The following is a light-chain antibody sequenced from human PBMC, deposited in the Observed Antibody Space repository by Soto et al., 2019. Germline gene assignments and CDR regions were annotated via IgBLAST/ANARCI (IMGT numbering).Light chain of an antibody. CDR1: QSVRTN. Sequence: EIVMTQSPATLSVSPGERVTLSCRASQSVRTNLAWYQQKPGQAPRPLIYGASTRATGVPARFSGSGSGTEFTLTISSLQSEDFAVYYCQHYKNLWGFGGGTKVEIK. CDR3: QHYKNLWG. J-gene: IGKJ4*01. CDR2: GAS. V-gene: IGKV3-15*01.